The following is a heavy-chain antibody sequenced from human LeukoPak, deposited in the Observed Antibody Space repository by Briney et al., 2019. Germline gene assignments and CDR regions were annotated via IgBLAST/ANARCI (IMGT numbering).Heavy chain of an antibody. D-gene: IGHD1-26*01. CDR2: ISSSGANI. CDR1: GFTFSRDE. V-gene: IGHV3-48*03. Sequence: GGSLRLSCAASGFTFSRDEMKWVRQAPGKGLEWVSYISSSGANIYHADSVTQGRFTISRDNAKNSMYLQMNSLRAEDTAVYYCARAVGTMDALDIWGQGTMVTVSS. J-gene: IGHJ3*02. CDR3: ARAVGTMDALDI.